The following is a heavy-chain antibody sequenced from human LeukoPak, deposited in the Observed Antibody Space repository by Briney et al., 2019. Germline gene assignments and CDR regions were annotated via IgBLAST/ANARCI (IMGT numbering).Heavy chain of an antibody. D-gene: IGHD2-21*02. CDR2: ISAYNGNT. CDR1: GYTFTSYG. V-gene: IGHV1-18*01. Sequence: ASVKVSCKVSGYTFTSYGISWVRQAPGQGLEWMGWISAYNGNTNYAQKLQGRVTMTTDTSTSTAYMELRSLRSDDTAVYYCARDPDRRICGGDCYWGDWGQGTLVTVSS. CDR3: ARDPDRRICGGDCYWGD. J-gene: IGHJ4*02.